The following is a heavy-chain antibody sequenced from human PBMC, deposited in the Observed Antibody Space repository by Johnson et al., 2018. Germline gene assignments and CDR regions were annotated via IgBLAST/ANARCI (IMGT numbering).Heavy chain of an antibody. V-gene: IGHV3-23*04. CDR1: GFTFSSYA. CDR3: AKHHVDSSAGLYWAVVFDI. Sequence: VQLVQSGGGFVQPGGSLRLSCAASGFTFSSYAMSWVRQAPGKGLEWVSAISASGDTTYHADSVKGRFTISRDNSKSTLYLQMNSLRADDTAVYCCAKHHVDSSAGLYWAVVFDIWGQGTRGTFSS. D-gene: IGHD3-22*01. J-gene: IGHJ3*02. CDR2: ISASGDTT.